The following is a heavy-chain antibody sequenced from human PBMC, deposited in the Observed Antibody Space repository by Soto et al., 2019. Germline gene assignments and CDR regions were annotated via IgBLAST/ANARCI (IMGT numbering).Heavy chain of an antibody. V-gene: IGHV3-30*18. Sequence: GGSLRLSCAASGFTFSSYGMHWVRQAPGKGLEWVAVISYDGSNKYYADSVKGRFTISRDNSKNTLYLQMNSLRAEDTAVYYCAKGPDIVATTVGYYYMDVWGKGTTVTVSS. CDR1: GFTFSSYG. CDR3: AKGPDIVATTVGYYYMDV. J-gene: IGHJ6*03. D-gene: IGHD5-12*01. CDR2: ISYDGSNK.